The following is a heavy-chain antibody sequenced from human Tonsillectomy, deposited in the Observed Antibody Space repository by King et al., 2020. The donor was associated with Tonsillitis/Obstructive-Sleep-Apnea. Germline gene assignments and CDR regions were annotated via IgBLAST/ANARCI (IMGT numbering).Heavy chain of an antibody. CDR3: ARADCGGDCSFDY. CDR1: GGTFSSHA. Sequence: QLVQSGAEVKKPGSSVKVSCKASGGTFSSHAISWVRQAPGQGREWMGWIIPICGSAHYPQKFPGRVTITADESTSTAHMELSSLRSEDTAVYYCARADCGGDCSFDYWGQGTLVTVSS. J-gene: IGHJ4*02. D-gene: IGHD2-21*01. CDR2: IIPICGSA. V-gene: IGHV1-69*12.